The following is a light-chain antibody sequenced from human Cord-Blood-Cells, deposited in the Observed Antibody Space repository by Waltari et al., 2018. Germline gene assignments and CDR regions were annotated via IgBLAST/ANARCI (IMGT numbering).Light chain of an antibody. Sequence: QSALTQPASVSGSPGQSITISCTGTSSDVGGYNYVSWYQQHTGKAPKLMIYDVSNRPSGVFNRFSGSKSGNTASLTISGLQAEDEADYYCSSYTSSSTYVFGTGTKVTVL. CDR3: SSYTSSSTYV. CDR1: SSDVGGYNY. V-gene: IGLV2-14*01. J-gene: IGLJ1*01. CDR2: DVS.